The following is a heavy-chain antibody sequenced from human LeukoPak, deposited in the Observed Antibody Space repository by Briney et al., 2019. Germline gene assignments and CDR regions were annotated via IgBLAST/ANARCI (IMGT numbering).Heavy chain of an antibody. CDR1: GGSISSSSYY. Sequence: SETLSLTCTVSGGSISSSSYYWGWIRQPPGKGLEWIGSIYYSGSTYYNPSLKSRVTMSVDTSKNQFSLKLSSVTAADTAVYYCARAIRSSTSWNWFDPWGQGTLVTVSS. CDR2: IYYSGST. D-gene: IGHD2-2*01. V-gene: IGHV4-39*07. CDR3: ARAIRSSTSWNWFDP. J-gene: IGHJ5*02.